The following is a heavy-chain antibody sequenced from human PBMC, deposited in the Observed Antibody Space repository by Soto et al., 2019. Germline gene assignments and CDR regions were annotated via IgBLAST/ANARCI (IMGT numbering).Heavy chain of an antibody. Sequence: QVQLVQSGAEVKKPGASVKVSCKASGYTFTRYDINWVRQATGQGLEWMGWMNANSGNTSYAQKFQGRVTMTRNTSISTAYMELSSLRSEDTSVYYCARERSAAGTGWFDPWGQGTLVTVSS. J-gene: IGHJ5*02. V-gene: IGHV1-8*01. CDR2: MNANSGNT. CDR3: ARERSAAGTGWFDP. CDR1: GYTFTRYD. D-gene: IGHD6-13*01.